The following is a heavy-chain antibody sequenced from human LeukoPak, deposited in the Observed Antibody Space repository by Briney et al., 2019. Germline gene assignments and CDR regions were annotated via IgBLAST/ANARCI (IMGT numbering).Heavy chain of an antibody. V-gene: IGHV4-30-2*01. D-gene: IGHD6-19*01. CDR1: GGSISSGGYS. CDR2: IYHSGST. J-gene: IGHJ4*02. Sequence: SETLSLTCAVSGGSISSGGYSWSWIRQPPGKGLEWIGYIYHSGSTYYNPSLKSRVTISVDRSKNQFSLKLSSVTAADTAVYYCARDSEIAVASYYFDYWGQGTLVTVSS. CDR3: ARDSEIAVASYYFDY.